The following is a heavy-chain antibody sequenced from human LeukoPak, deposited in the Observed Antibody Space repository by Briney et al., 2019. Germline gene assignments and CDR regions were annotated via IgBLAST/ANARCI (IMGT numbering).Heavy chain of an antibody. D-gene: IGHD3-3*01. Sequence: GGSLRLSCAASGFTFGSQAMTWVRQAPGKGLEWVALISYDGSNKYYADSVKGRFTISRDNSKNTLYLQMNSLRAEDSAVYYCASDMSYSGYYIDYWGQGTLVTVSS. CDR2: ISYDGSNK. CDR1: GFTFGSQA. J-gene: IGHJ4*02. CDR3: ASDMSYSGYYIDY. V-gene: IGHV3-30-3*01.